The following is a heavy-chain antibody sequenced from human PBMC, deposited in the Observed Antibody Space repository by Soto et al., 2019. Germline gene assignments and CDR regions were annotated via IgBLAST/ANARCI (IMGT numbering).Heavy chain of an antibody. Sequence: QVQVVESVGGVVQPGRSLTLSCAASGFTFNSYGMHWVRQAPGKGLEWVAVIWYDGSNKYYADSVKGRFIISRDNSKNTLYLQMNSLTAEDSAVYYCARGRRSGDYWGLGTLVTVSS. CDR1: GFTFNSYG. D-gene: IGHD3-10*01. CDR3: ARGRRSGDY. V-gene: IGHV3-33*01. J-gene: IGHJ4*02. CDR2: IWYDGSNK.